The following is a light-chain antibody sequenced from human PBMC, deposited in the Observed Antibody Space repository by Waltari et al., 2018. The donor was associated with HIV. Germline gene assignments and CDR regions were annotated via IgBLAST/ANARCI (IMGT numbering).Light chain of an antibody. Sequence: YVLTQPPSVSVAPGEAARISCGGNNIEDKTVHWYQQKPGQAPVLVIYYNDDRPPGIPERFSGSNSQNTATLTISRVEAGDEADYYCQVWDDIIGPYVVFGGGTKLTVL. J-gene: IGLJ3*02. CDR2: YND. CDR3: QVWDDIIGPYVV. CDR1: NIEDKT. V-gene: IGLV3-21*04.